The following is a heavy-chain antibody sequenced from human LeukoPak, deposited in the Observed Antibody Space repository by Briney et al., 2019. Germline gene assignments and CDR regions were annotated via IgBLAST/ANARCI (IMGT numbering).Heavy chain of an antibody. CDR3: AKRFWSGYYTGSY. V-gene: IGHV3-30*02. Sequence: PGGSLRLSCAASGFTFSSHGMHWVRQAPGKGLEWVAFIQDEGSSQHYADSVEGRFTISRDNSKSTLYLQMNSLRVEDTAVYYCAKRFWSGYYTGSYWGRGTLVTVSS. J-gene: IGHJ4*02. D-gene: IGHD3-3*01. CDR1: GFTFSSHG. CDR2: IQDEGSSQ.